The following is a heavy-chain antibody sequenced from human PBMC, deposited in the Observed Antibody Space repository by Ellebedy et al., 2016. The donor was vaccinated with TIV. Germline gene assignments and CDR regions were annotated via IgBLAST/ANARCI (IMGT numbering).Heavy chain of an antibody. J-gene: IGHJ4*02. V-gene: IGHV3-23*01. CDR2: ITDVGGAA. CDR3: AKDEGFFVGASDY. Sequence: GESLKISCAASGFTFSSYAMTWIRQAPGTALEWVSTITDVGGAAYYGDSVKGRFTISRDNSKNTLYLQMNSLRAEDTATYYCAKDEGFFVGASDYWGQGTLVTVSS. D-gene: IGHD1-26*01. CDR1: GFTFSSYA.